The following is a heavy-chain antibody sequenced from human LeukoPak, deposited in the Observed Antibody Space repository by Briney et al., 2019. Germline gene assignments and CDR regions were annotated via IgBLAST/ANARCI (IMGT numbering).Heavy chain of an antibody. CDR1: GDSFTNYF. CDR3: ARGKGDFDS. CDR2: IYYTGST. Sequence: SETLSLTCTVSGDSFTNYFWSWVRQPPGKGLEWIGSIYYTGSTNYDPSLQSRVTISLDTSKNHFSLTLNSVTAADTAVYYCARGKGDFDSWGRGTLVTVSS. D-gene: IGHD3-16*01. V-gene: IGHV4-59*01. J-gene: IGHJ4*02.